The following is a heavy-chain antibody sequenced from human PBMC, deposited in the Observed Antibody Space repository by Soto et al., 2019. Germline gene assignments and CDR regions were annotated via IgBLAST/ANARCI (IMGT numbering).Heavy chain of an antibody. CDR3: ARGARRAAAGTRGWFDP. CDR2: IYYSGST. CDR1: GGSISSYY. Sequence: TLSLTCTVSGGSISSYYWSWIRQPPGKGLEWIGYIYYSGSTNYNPSLKSRVTISVDTSKNQFSLKLGSVAAADTAVYYCARGARRAAAGTRGWFDPWGQGTLVTVSS. J-gene: IGHJ5*02. D-gene: IGHD6-13*01. V-gene: IGHV4-59*01.